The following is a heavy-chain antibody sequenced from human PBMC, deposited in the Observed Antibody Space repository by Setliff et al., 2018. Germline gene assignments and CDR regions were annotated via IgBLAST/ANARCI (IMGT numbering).Heavy chain of an antibody. D-gene: IGHD2-21*02. CDR2: IYFTGNT. J-gene: IGHJ4*02. Sequence: SETLSLTCTVSGFSVSSGYYWGWVRQPPGKGLEWIGSIYFTGNTYYNPSLKSRVTVSVDTSRNQFSLTLNSVTATDTAVYYCARDLGHGGDSDYWGQGILVTVSS. V-gene: IGHV4-38-2*02. CDR1: GFSVSSGYY. CDR3: ARDLGHGGDSDY.